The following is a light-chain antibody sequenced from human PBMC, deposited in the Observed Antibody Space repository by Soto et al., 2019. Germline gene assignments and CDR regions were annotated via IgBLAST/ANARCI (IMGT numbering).Light chain of an antibody. CDR1: QSISNH. CDR3: QQYDNYPLT. CDR2: DAS. V-gene: IGKV1-5*01. Sequence: DIQMTQSPSSLSASVEDRVIITCRASQSISNHLNWYQQKPGRAPKFLIYDASSLESGVPSRFSGSGSGTEFTLTISNLQPDDFATYYCQQYDNYPLTFGGGTKVEI. J-gene: IGKJ4*01.